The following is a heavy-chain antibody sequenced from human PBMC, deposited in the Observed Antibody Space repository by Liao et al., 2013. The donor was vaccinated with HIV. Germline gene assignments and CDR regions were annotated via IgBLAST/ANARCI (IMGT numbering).Heavy chain of an antibody. V-gene: IGHV4-4*07. CDR3: ARGLRRGSRNFYYYYMDV. Sequence: QVQLQESGPGLVKPSETLPLTCTVSGGSISSFQWNWIRQPAGKGLEWIGRIYTSGSTNYNPSLKSRVTMSVDTSKNQFSLKLTSVTAADTAVYYCARGLRRGSRNFYYYYMDVWGKGTTVAVSS. D-gene: IGHD3-10*01. CDR2: IYTSGST. J-gene: IGHJ6*03. CDR1: GGSISSFQ.